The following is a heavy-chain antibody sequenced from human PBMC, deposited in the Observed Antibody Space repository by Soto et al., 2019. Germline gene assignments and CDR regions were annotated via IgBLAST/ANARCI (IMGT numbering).Heavy chain of an antibody. CDR3: ASHSYLVKYSSGWWYFDY. D-gene: IGHD6-19*01. V-gene: IGHV4-59*01. CDR2: IYYSGST. CDR1: GGSISSYY. Sequence: SETLSLTCTVSGGSISSYYWSWIRQPPGKGLEWIGYIYYSGSTNYNPSLKSRVTISVDTSKNQFSLKLSSVTAADTAVYYCASHSYLVKYSSGWWYFDYWGQGTLVTVSS. J-gene: IGHJ4*02.